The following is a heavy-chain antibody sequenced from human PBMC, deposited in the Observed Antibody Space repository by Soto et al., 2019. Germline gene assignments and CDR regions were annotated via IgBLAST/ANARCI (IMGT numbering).Heavy chain of an antibody. D-gene: IGHD3-9*01. J-gene: IGHJ4*02. CDR1: GVSISSYY. Sequence: QVQLQESGPGLVKPSETLSLTCTVSGVSISSYYWSWIRQSPGKGLEWIGYIYYSGTTNYNPSLKSRVTISVDTSKNQFSLKLSSVTAAETAVYYCARIPLHYDVLTGYYLYYFDSWGQGTLVTVSS. CDR3: ARIPLHYDVLTGYYLYYFDS. V-gene: IGHV4-59*01. CDR2: IYYSGTT.